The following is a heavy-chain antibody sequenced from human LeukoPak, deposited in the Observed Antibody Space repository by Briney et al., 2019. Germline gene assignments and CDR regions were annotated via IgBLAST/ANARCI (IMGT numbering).Heavy chain of an antibody. J-gene: IGHJ6*03. D-gene: IGHD2-15*01. V-gene: IGHV3-23*01. CDR2: ISGSGGSR. Sequence: GGTLRLSCAASGFTFSTYGMSWVRQAPGKGLEWVSGISGSGGSRFYTDSVKGRFTISRDNAKNSLFLQMNSLRAEDTAVYYCARVLRYCSGGNCYSGGLGYMDVWGKGTTVTISS. CDR1: GFTFSTYG. CDR3: ARVLRYCSGGNCYSGGLGYMDV.